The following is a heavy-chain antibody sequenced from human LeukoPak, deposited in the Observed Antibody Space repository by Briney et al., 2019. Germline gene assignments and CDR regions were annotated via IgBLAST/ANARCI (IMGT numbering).Heavy chain of an antibody. D-gene: IGHD2-21*02. J-gene: IGHJ3*02. V-gene: IGHV3-30*19. CDR3: ARLPYCGGDCSDAFDI. CDR2: IWYDGSNK. CDR1: GFTFSSYG. Sequence: GGSLRLSCAASGFTFSSYGMHWVRQAPGKGLEWVAVIWYDGSNKYYADSVKGRFTISRDNSKNTLYLQMNSLRAEDTAVYYCARLPYCGGDCSDAFDIWGQGTMVTVSS.